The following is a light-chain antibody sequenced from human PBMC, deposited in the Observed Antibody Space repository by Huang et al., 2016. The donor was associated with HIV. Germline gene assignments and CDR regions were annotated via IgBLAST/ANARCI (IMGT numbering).Light chain of an antibody. V-gene: IGKV2-28*01. CDR3: MQALQTPYT. J-gene: IGKJ2*01. Sequence: DIVMTQSPLSLPVTAVERASISCTSSQSLLHSNEHNYLDWYLQKPGQAPHLLSYLGAYRPSGVPDRFSGGGSGTNFTLGISRVEAEDAGVYYCMQALQTPYTFGQGTKLEI. CDR2: LGA. CDR1: QSLLHSNEHNY.